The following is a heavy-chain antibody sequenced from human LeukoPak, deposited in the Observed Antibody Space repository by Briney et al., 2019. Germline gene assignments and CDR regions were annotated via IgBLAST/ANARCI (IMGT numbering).Heavy chain of an antibody. CDR1: GFTFSSYG. CDR2: IWYDGSNK. CDR3: ARDYVAGSIDY. J-gene: IGHJ4*02. V-gene: IGHV3-33*01. D-gene: IGHD3-16*01. Sequence: QSGGSLRLSCAASGFTFSSYGMHWVRQAPGKGLEWVAVIWYDGSNKYYADSVKGRFTISRDNSKNTLYLQMNSLRAEATAVYYCARDYVAGSIDYWGQGTLVTVSS.